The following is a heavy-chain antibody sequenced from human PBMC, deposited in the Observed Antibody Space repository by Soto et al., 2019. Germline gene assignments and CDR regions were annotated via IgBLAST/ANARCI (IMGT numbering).Heavy chain of an antibody. D-gene: IGHD5-18*01. Sequence: ASVKVSSKASGYTFTNYHMHRARQDPGQRIKWLGIINPNGGSTSYAQKFQGRVTRTRDPSTSTVYMELTSVTAADTAVYYCARRVDTAIITEVEGARGWFDPRGPGTLVTVPS. CDR1: GYTFTNYH. CDR2: INPNGGST. J-gene: IGHJ5*02. CDR3: ARRVDTAIITEVEGARGWFDP. V-gene: IGHV1-46*01.